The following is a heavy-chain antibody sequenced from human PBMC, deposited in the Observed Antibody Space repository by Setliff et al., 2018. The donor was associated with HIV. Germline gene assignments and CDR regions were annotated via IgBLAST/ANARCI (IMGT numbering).Heavy chain of an antibody. D-gene: IGHD3-22*01. V-gene: IGHV1-18*01. J-gene: IGHJ1*01. CDR3: VRGVTRDISGYYRDEYFQH. CDR2: ISSYNGDT. Sequence: ASVKVSCKAAGYRFNTYGISWVRQAPGQGLEWMGWISSYNGDTRFAQSLQGRVTLTTDTPTNTAYMEMRTLRSDDTSVYYCVRGVTRDISGYYRDEYFQHWGQGTPVTV. CDR1: GYRFNTYG.